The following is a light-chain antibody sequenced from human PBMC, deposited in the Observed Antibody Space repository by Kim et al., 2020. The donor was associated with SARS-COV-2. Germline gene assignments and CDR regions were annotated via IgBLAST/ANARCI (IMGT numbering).Light chain of an antibody. CDR3: QKHGSGPPWT. Sequence: SVGDRVTITCRASQAITNHLAWYQQKPGKVPQLLIYAASILQPGVPSRFSGSGYGTDFTLTISSLQPEDFATYYCQKHGSGPPWTFGQGTKVDIK. V-gene: IGKV1-27*01. CDR1: QAITNH. J-gene: IGKJ1*01. CDR2: AAS.